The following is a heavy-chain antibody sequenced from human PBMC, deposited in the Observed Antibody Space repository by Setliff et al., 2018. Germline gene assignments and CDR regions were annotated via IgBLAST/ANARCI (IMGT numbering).Heavy chain of an antibody. CDR3: RFWSSYYKNDY. Sequence: YWSWIRQTPGKGLGWIGESNHGGSTSYHPSLKSRLTMSVDTSKNQFSLKLTSVTAADTAVYYCRFWSSYYKNDYWAQGTLVTVSS. CDR2: SNHGGST. D-gene: IGHD3-3*01. V-gene: IGHV4-34*01. CDR1: Y. J-gene: IGHJ4*02.